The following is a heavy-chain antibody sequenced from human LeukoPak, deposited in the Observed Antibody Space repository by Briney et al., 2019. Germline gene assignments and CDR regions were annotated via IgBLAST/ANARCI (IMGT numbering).Heavy chain of an antibody. CDR3: ARIMGDYSILTGFYLNYNFDY. CDR1: GGSISSYY. Sequence: SETLSLTCTVSGGSISSYYWSWIRQPAGKGLEWIGRIYTSGSTNYNPSLKSRVTMSVDTSKNQFSLKLSSVTAADTAVYYCARIMGDYSILTGFYLNYNFDYWGQGTLVTVSS. D-gene: IGHD3-9*01. V-gene: IGHV4-4*07. J-gene: IGHJ4*02. CDR2: IYTSGST.